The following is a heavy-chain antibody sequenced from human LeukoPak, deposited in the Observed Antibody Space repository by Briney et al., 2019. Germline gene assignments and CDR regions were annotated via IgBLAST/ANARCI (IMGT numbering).Heavy chain of an antibody. CDR3: AKDMGQWLAFDY. J-gene: IGHJ4*02. CDR2: ISWNSGSI. V-gene: IGHV3-9*01. CDR1: GFIFNNYA. D-gene: IGHD6-19*01. Sequence: GGSLRLSCAGSGFIFNNYAMHWVRQAPGKGLEWVSGISWNSGSIGYADSVKGRFTISRDNAKNSLYLQMNSLRAEDTALYYCAKDMGQWLAFDYWGQGTLVTVSS.